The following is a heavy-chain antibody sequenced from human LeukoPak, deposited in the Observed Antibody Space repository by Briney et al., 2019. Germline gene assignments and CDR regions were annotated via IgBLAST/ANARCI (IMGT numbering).Heavy chain of an antibody. CDR1: GGSISSGSYY. CDR2: IYTSGST. D-gene: IGHD2-15*01. CDR3: ARGYCSGGSCYSESGGFDP. J-gene: IGHJ5*02. Sequence: SETLSLACTVSGGSISSGSYYWSWIRQPAGKGLEWIGRIYTSGSTNYNPSLKSRVTISVDTSKNQFSLKLSSVTAADTAVYYCARGYCSGGSCYSESGGFDPWGQGTLVTVSS. V-gene: IGHV4-61*02.